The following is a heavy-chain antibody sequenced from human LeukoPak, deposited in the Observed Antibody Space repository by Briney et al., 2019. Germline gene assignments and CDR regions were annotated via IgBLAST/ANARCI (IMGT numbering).Heavy chain of an antibody. V-gene: IGHV3-66*01. CDR1: GFTVSSNY. Sequence: GGSLRLSCAASGFTVSSNYMTWVRQAPGKGLEWVSVIYSGGSTYYADSVKGRFTISRDNSKNTLYLQKNSLRAEDTAVYYCARLGYDSSGFDAFDIWGQGTMVTVSS. J-gene: IGHJ3*02. CDR3: ARLGYDSSGFDAFDI. D-gene: IGHD3-22*01. CDR2: IYSGGST.